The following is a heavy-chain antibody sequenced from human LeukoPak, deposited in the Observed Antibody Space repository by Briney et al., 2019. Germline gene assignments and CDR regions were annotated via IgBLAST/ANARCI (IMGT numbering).Heavy chain of an antibody. CDR3: AREGGPYSSSWYAYFQH. J-gene: IGHJ1*01. CDR1: GFTFSTYW. Sequence: GGSLRLSCAASGFTFSTYWMSWVRQAPGKGLEWVAVIKQDGTEKYYVDSVKGRFTISRDNAKNSLYLQMNSLRAEDTAVYSCAREGGPYSSSWYAYFQHWGQGTLVTVSS. V-gene: IGHV3-7*01. CDR2: IKQDGTEK. D-gene: IGHD6-13*01.